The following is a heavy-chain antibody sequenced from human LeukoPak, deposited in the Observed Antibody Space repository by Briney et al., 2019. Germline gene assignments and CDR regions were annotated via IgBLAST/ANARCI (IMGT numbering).Heavy chain of an antibody. V-gene: IGHV4-30-4*01. CDR2: IYYSGST. Sequence: PSQTLSLTCTVSGGSISSGDYYWSWLRQPPGKGLEWIGYIYYSGSTYYNPSLKSRVTISVDTSKNQFSLKLSSVTAADTAVYYCASSYDILTGYPHNFGYWGQGTLVTVSS. D-gene: IGHD3-9*01. J-gene: IGHJ4*02. CDR3: ASSYDILTGYPHNFGY. CDR1: GGSISSGDYY.